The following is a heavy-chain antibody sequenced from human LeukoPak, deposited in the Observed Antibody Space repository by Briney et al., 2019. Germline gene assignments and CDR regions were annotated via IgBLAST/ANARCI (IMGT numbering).Heavy chain of an antibody. CDR3: ARAPYYYDRDDAFDI. J-gene: IGHJ3*02. Sequence: PSETLSLTCAVYGGSFSGYYWSWIRQPPGKGLEWIGEINHSGSTNYNPSLKSRVTISVDTSKNQFSLKLSPVTAADTAVYYCARAPYYYDRDDAFDIWGQGTMVTVSS. V-gene: IGHV4-34*01. CDR1: GGSFSGYY. CDR2: INHSGST. D-gene: IGHD3-22*01.